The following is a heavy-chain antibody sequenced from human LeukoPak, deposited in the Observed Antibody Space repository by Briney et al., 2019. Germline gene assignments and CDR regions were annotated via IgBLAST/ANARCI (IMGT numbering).Heavy chain of an antibody. V-gene: IGHV1-18*01. Sequence: ASVKVSCKASGYTFTSYDINWVRQATGQGLEWMGWISAYNGNTNYAQKLQGRVTMTTDTSTSTAYMELRSLRSDDTAVYYCARELSSVGATTEFDYWGQGTLVTVSS. CDR3: ARELSSVGATTEFDY. D-gene: IGHD1-26*01. J-gene: IGHJ4*02. CDR2: ISAYNGNT. CDR1: GYTFTSYD.